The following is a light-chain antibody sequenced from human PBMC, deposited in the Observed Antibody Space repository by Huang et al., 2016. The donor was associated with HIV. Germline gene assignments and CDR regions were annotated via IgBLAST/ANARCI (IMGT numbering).Light chain of an antibody. CDR3: QQYYSTPPT. CDR1: QSVLYSSNNKNY. V-gene: IGKV4-1*01. Sequence: DIVMTQSPDSLAVSLGESATINCKSSQSVLYSSNNKNYLAWYQQKPGQPPKLLIYWASTRESGVPDRFSGSGSGTDFTLTISSLQAEDGAVYYCQQYYSTPPTFGGGTKVEIK. CDR2: WAS. J-gene: IGKJ4*01.